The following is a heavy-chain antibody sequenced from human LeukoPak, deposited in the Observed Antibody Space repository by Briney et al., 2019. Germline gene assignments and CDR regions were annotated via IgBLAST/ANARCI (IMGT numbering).Heavy chain of an antibody. Sequence: SETLSLTCTVSGGSISSYYWSWIRQPAGKGLEWIGRIYTSGSTNYNPSLKSRVTMSVDTSENQFSLKLSSVTAADTAVYYCARMSSSGWYGYFDYWGQGTLVTVSS. CDR1: GGSISSYY. V-gene: IGHV4-4*07. J-gene: IGHJ4*02. CDR2: IYTSGST. CDR3: ARMSSSGWYGYFDY. D-gene: IGHD6-19*01.